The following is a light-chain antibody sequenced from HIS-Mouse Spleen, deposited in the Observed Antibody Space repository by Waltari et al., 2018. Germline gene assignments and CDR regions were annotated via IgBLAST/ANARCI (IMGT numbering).Light chain of an antibody. CDR2: KDS. CDR1: ALPKQY. V-gene: IGLV3-25*03. Sequence: SYELTQPPSVSVSPGQTARITCSGDALPKQYAYWYQQKPGQAPVLVIYKDSERPSGIPGRFSGSSSGKTVTLTISGVQAEDEADYYCQSADSSGTYPDVVFGGGTKLTVL. CDR3: QSADSSGTYPDVV. J-gene: IGLJ2*01.